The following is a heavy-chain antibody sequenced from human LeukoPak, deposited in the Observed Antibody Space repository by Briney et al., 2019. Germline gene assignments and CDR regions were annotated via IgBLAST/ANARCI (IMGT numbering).Heavy chain of an antibody. CDR2: IYSGGST. V-gene: IGHV3-66*01. CDR3: AKSGDFYDILTGLDY. D-gene: IGHD3-9*01. Sequence: GGSLRLSCAASEFSVGSNYMTWVRQAPGKGLEWVSLIYSGGSTYYADSVKGRFTISRDNSKNTLYLQMNSLRAEDTAVYYCAKSGDFYDILTGLDYWGQGTLVTVSS. CDR1: EFSVGSNY. J-gene: IGHJ4*02.